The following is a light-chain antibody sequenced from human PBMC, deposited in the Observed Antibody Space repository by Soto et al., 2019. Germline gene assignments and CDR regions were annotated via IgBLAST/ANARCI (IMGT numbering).Light chain of an antibody. CDR1: QRIERH. CDR2: GAS. J-gene: IGKJ4*01. CDR3: QQRTNWSPLT. V-gene: IGKV3-11*01. Sequence: ENVLTQSPATLSLSPGERATLSCRASQRIERHLAWYQQKPGQAPRLLIYGASNRATGIPARFSGSGSGTDFTLTISSLEAEDFAVYYCQQRTNWSPLTFGGGTKVEI.